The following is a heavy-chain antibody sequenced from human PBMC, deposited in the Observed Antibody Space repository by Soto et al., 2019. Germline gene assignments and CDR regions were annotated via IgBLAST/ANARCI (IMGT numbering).Heavy chain of an antibody. J-gene: IGHJ6*02. Sequence: SETLSLTCAVSGYSISSTNWWGWIRQPPGRGLEWIGYIYYSGTTYYTPSLKSRVTMSVDSSKNQFSLKLSSVTAVDTAVYYCARTRGSKNYGMDVWGQGTTVTVSS. D-gene: IGHD1-26*01. CDR3: ARTRGSKNYGMDV. CDR2: IYYSGTT. V-gene: IGHV4-28*01. CDR1: GYSISSTNW.